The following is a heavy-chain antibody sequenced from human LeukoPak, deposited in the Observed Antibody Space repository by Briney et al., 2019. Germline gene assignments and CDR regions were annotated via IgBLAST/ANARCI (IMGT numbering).Heavy chain of an antibody. CDR1: GFTFSVFA. CDR3: TRQFDI. V-gene: IGHV3-73*01. CDR2: IRSKANSYAT. J-gene: IGHJ3*02. Sequence: GGSLRLSCAASGFTFSVFATHCVRQASGKGLEWVGRIRSKANSYATAYAASVKGRFTNSKDDSKNTAYLQMNSLKTEDTAVYYCTRQFDIWGQGTMVTVSS.